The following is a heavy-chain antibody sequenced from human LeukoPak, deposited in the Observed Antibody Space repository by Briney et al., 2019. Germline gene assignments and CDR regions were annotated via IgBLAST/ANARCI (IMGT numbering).Heavy chain of an antibody. V-gene: IGHV4-34*01. Sequence: SETLSLTCAVYGGSFSGYYWSWIRQPPGKGLEWIGEINHSGSTNYNPSLKSRVTISVDTSKNQFSLKLSSVTAADTAVYYCARDRDCSFGRCYEYVYWGQGALVTVSS. J-gene: IGHJ4*02. D-gene: IGHD2-15*01. CDR1: GGSFSGYY. CDR3: ARDRDCSFGRCYEYVY. CDR2: INHSGST.